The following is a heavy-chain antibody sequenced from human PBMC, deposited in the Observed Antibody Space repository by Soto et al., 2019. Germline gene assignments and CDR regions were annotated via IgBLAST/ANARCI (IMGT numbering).Heavy chain of an antibody. V-gene: IGHV2-5*02. CDR1: GFSLTTSGVG. Sequence: QITLNESGPTVVRPTETLTLTCRFSGFSLTTSGVGVGWVRRSPGKAPEWLALIYWDDDKRYSESLKSRLTTTKDTSKNQVVLTVANLDPTDTATYYCAPRVLRTVFGLVTTTAIYFDFWGQGTPVAVSS. CDR3: APRVLRTVFGLVTTTAIYFDF. J-gene: IGHJ4*02. D-gene: IGHD3-3*01. CDR2: IYWDDDK.